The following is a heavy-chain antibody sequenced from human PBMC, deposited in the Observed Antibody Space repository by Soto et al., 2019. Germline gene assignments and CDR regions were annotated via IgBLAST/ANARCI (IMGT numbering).Heavy chain of an antibody. D-gene: IGHD4-17*01. CDR3: ARQLDYGERLHWLDP. CDR1: GGSISSYY. CDR2: IYYSGST. V-gene: IGHV4-59*01. J-gene: IGHJ5*02. Sequence: SETLSLTCTVSGGSISSYYWSWIRQPPGKGLEWIGYIYYSGSTNYNPSLKSRVTISVDTSKNQFSLKLSSVTAADTAVYYCARQLDYGERLHWLDPWGQGTLVTVSS.